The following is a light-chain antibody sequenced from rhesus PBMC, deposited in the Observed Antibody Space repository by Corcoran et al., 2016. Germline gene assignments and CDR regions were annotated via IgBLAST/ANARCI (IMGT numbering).Light chain of an antibody. CDR2: RAS. J-gene: IGKJ2*01. Sequence: DIQMTQSPSSLSASVGDRVTITCRASQGISNWLAWYQQKPGKAPRLLIYRASNLETGVPSRFSGSGSGTDFTLTISSLQTEDIATYYCQQHDNSPPSFGQGTKVEIK. CDR1: QGISNW. CDR3: QQHDNSPPS. V-gene: IGKV1-69*01.